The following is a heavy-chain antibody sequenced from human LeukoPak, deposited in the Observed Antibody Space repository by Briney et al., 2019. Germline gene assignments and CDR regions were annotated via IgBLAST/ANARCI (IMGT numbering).Heavy chain of an antibody. J-gene: IGHJ4*02. CDR2: IRYDGSNK. Sequence: GGSLRLSCAASGFTFSSYGMHWVRQAPGKGLEWVAFIRYDGSNKYYADSVKGRFTISRDNSKNTLYLQMNSLRTEDTAVYYCARDTSTWSLGGYWGQGILVTVSS. V-gene: IGHV3-30*02. CDR3: ARDTSTWSLGGY. D-gene: IGHD6-13*01. CDR1: GFTFSSYG.